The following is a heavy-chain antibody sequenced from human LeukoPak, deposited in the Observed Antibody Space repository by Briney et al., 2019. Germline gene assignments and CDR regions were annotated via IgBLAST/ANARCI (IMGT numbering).Heavy chain of an antibody. D-gene: IGHD3-10*01. V-gene: IGHV4-34*01. CDR3: ARRCYWNYYDSGRQESYYFDY. CDR1: GGSFSGYY. Sequence: PSETLSLTCAVYGGSFSGYYWSWIRQPPGKGLEWIGEINHSGSTNYNPSLKSRVTISVDTSKNQFSLKLSSVTAADTAVYYCARRCYWNYYDSGRQESYYFDYWGQGTLVTVSS. J-gene: IGHJ4*02. CDR2: INHSGST.